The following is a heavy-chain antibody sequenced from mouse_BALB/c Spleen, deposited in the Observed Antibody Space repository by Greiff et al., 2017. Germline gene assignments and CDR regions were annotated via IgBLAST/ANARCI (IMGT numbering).Heavy chain of an antibody. CDR3: TRSSGYFDD. CDR2: IYPGSGST. CDR1: GYTFTSYW. Sequence: LQQPGSELVRPGASVKLSCKASGYTFTSYWMHWVKQRHGQGLEWIGKIYPGSGSTNYDEKFKSKGTLTVDTSSSTAYMHLSSLTSEDSAVYYCTRSSGYFDDWGQGTTLTVSS. V-gene: IGHV1S22*01. J-gene: IGHJ2*01.